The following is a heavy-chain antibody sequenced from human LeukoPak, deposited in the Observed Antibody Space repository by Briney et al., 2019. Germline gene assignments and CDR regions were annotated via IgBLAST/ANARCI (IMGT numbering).Heavy chain of an antibody. J-gene: IGHJ4*02. CDR3: ARITGNFGTYRYDY. CDR1: GFTFSSYA. Sequence: GGSLRLSCAASGFTFSSYAMGWVRQAPGKGLQWVSTISGSDGSTYYADSVKGRFTISRDNAKNALYLQMDGLRVEDTAIYYCARITGNFGTYRYDYWGQGSLVTVSS. D-gene: IGHD3-16*02. V-gene: IGHV3-23*01. CDR2: ISGSDGST.